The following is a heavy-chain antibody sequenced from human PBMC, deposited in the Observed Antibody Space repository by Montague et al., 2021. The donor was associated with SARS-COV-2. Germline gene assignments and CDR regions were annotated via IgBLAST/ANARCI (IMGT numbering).Heavy chain of an antibody. CDR2: SYYTGRT. V-gene: IGHV4-59*01. CDR1: GGSIGTYY. D-gene: IGHD3-10*01. CDR3: ARDYYGDWGYYGWDV. J-gene: IGHJ6*02. Sequence: SETLSLTCTVSGGSIGTYYWNWIRQSPGKGLEWRGYSYYTGRTKYSTSLKRRVTISMDTSRDQLSLRLKSVTAADTAVYYCARDYYGDWGYYGWDVWGQGTPVIVSS.